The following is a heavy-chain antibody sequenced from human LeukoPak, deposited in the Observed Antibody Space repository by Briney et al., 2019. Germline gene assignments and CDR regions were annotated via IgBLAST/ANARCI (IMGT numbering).Heavy chain of an antibody. Sequence: PGGSLRLSCEASGFTFDDYGMSWVRPAAGKGLEWVSAITNWNGGSTGYAGSVRGRFTVSRDNAKNSLYLQMNSLRAEDTALYYCARCSRSSTDCYSAFDIWGQGTVVTVSS. V-gene: IGHV3-20*04. J-gene: IGHJ3*02. D-gene: IGHD2-2*02. CDR3: ARCSRSSTDCYSAFDI. CDR2: ITNWNGGST. CDR1: GFTFDDYG.